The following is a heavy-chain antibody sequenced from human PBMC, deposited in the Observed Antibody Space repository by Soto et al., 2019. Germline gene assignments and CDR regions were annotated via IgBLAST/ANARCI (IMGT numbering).Heavy chain of an antibody. V-gene: IGHV1-18*01. Sequence: ASVKVSGKASGYTVTSYGISWGRQAPGQGLEWMGWISAYNGNTNYAQKLQGRVTMTTDTSTSTAYMQLRSLRSDDTAVYYCARVSGYCSSTSCYKPDYYYYYMDVWGKGTTVTVSS. D-gene: IGHD2-2*01. J-gene: IGHJ6*03. CDR3: ARVSGYCSSTSCYKPDYYYYYMDV. CDR1: GYTVTSYG. CDR2: ISAYNGNT.